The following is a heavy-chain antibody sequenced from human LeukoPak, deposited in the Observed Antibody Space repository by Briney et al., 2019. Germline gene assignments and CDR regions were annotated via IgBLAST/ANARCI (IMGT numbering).Heavy chain of an antibody. CDR2: INPGGSSI. D-gene: IGHD1-14*01. CDR3: ARSNQADDY. J-gene: IGHJ4*02. Sequence: PGGSLRLSCAASGFTFSSYWMHWVRQVPGKGLVWVARINPGGSSITYADSVKGRFTIPRDNAKNTLYLQVDSLRAEDTGVYYCARSNQADDYWGQGTLVTVSS. CDR1: GFTFSSYW. V-gene: IGHV3-74*01.